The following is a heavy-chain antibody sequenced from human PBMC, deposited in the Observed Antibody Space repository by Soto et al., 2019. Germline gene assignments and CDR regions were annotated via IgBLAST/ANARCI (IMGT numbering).Heavy chain of an antibody. CDR3: ARCRMDYFYYMDV. Sequence: QVQLVESGGGVVQPGRSLRLSCAASGFSFTGHGMHWVRQAPGKGLEWLAMIWHDGSNKNYAQSVQGRFTISRDNSKSTLYIQINSLRDDDTAVYHCARCRMDYFYYMDVWGKGTAVTVSS. CDR1: GFSFTGHG. CDR2: IWHDGSNK. D-gene: IGHD2-8*01. V-gene: IGHV3-33*01. J-gene: IGHJ6*03.